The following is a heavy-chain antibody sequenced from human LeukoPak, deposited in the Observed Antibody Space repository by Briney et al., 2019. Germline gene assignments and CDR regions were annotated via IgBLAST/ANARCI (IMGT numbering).Heavy chain of an antibody. V-gene: IGHV1-2*06. CDR3: ARGAVAGSGSFDC. J-gene: IGHJ4*02. CDR2: INPNSGGT. CDR1: GYTFTGYY. D-gene: IGHD6-19*01. Sequence: ASVKVSCKASGYTFTGYYMHWVRQAPGQGLEWMGRINPNSGGTNYAQKFQGRVTMTRDTSISTAYMELSRLRSDDTAVYYCARGAVAGSGSFDCWGQGTLVTVSS.